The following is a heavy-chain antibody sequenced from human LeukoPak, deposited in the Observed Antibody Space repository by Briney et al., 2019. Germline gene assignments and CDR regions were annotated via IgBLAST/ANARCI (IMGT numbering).Heavy chain of an antibody. V-gene: IGHV4-61*02. Sequence: SQTLSLTCTVSGGSICSGSYYWTWIRQPAGKGLEWIGRIYTSGSTNYNPSLKSRVTISVDTSKNQFSLKLSSVTAADTAVYYCARKGQLVGHWFDPWGQGTLVTVSS. CDR2: IYTSGST. CDR3: ARKGQLVGHWFDP. D-gene: IGHD6-6*01. J-gene: IGHJ5*02. CDR1: GGSICSGSYY.